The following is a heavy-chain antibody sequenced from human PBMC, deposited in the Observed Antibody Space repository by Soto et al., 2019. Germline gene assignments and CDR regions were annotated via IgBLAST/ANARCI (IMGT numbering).Heavy chain of an antibody. CDR2: ISGSVGST. CDR3: AKAGGAAGTVDYFDY. Sequence: GGSLRLSCAASGFTFSSSGMHWVRQAPGKGLEWVSVISGSVGSTYYADSVKGRFSITRDNSKNTLYLQMNSLRAEDTAVYYCAKAGGAAGTVDYFDYWGQGTLVTVSS. D-gene: IGHD6-13*01. V-gene: IGHV3-23*01. J-gene: IGHJ4*02. CDR1: GFTFSSSG.